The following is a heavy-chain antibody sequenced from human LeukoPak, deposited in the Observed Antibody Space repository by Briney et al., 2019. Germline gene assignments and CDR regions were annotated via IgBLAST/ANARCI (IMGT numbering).Heavy chain of an antibody. J-gene: IGHJ3*02. D-gene: IGHD3-10*01. CDR2: IYYSGST. V-gene: IGHV4-31*03. CDR3: ARVFGGSGSYYNDGEFAAFDI. Sequence: PSETLSLTCTVSGGSISSGGYYWSWIRQHPGKGLEWIGYIYYSGSTYYNPSLKSRVTISVDTSKNQFSLKLSSVTAADTAVYYCARVFGGSGSYYNDGEFAAFDIWGQGTMVTVSS. CDR1: GGSISSGGYY.